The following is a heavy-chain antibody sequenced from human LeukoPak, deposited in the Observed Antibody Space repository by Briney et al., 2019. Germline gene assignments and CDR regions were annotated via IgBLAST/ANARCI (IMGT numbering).Heavy chain of an antibody. Sequence: ASVNVSCKASGYTFTGYYMHWVRQAPGQGLEWMGRINPNSGGTNYAQKFQGRVTMTRDTSISTAYMELSRLRSDDTAVYYCARDIDSSGYGDYFDYWGQGTLVTVSS. CDR2: INPNSGGT. CDR1: GYTFTGYY. CDR3: ARDIDSSGYGDYFDY. J-gene: IGHJ4*02. D-gene: IGHD3-22*01. V-gene: IGHV1-2*06.